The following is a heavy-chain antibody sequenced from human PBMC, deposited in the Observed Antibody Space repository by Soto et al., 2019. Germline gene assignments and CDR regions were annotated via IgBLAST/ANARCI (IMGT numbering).Heavy chain of an antibody. V-gene: IGHV1-8*01. J-gene: IGHJ1*01. CDR1: GYTFTSYD. D-gene: IGHD2-15*01. Sequence: ASVKVSCKASGYTFTSYDINWVRQATGQGLEWMGRMNPNSGNTGYAQKFQGRVTMTRNTSISTAYLELSSLRSEDTAVYYCARGPRVGVVVVAATTIYFQHWGQGTLVTVSS. CDR2: MNPNSGNT. CDR3: ARGPRVGVVVVAATTIYFQH.